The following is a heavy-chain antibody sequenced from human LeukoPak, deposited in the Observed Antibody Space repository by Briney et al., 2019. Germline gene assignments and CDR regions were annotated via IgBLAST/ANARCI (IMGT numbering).Heavy chain of an antibody. CDR3: ASSWGSMHPERGYYYYGMDV. V-gene: IGHV4-34*01. CDR1: GGSFSGYY. CDR2: INHSGST. J-gene: IGHJ6*02. Sequence: SETLSLTCAVYGGSFSGYYWSWIRQPPGKGLEWIGEINHSGSTNYNPSLKSRVTISVDTSKNQFSLKLSSVTAADTAVYYCASSWGSMHPERGYYYYGMDVWGQGTTVTVSS. D-gene: IGHD1-1*01.